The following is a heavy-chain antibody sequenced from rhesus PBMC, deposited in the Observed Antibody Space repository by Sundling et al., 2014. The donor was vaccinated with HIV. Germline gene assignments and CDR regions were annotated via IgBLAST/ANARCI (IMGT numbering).Heavy chain of an antibody. CDR1: GGSFSDYF. CDR3: ARERGSRVDF. V-gene: IGHV4-165*01. CDR2: ISGSSGST. Sequence: QVQLQESGPGLVKPSETLSLTCAVSGGSFSDYFWGWIRQPPGKGLEWIGYISGSSGSTDYNPSLKSRVTISTDTSKNQFSLNLISVTAADTAVYYCARERGSRVDFWGQGVLVTVSS. D-gene: IGHD5-42*01. J-gene: IGHJ4*01.